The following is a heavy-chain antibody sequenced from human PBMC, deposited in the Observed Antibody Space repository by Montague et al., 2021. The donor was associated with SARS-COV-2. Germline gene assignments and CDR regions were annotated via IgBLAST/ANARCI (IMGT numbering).Heavy chain of an antibody. D-gene: IGHD1-26*01. CDR1: GGSIRSENYY. Sequence: TLSLTCTVSGGSIRSENYYWSWIRQHPGKGLEWIGYIHYSGSTDYNPSLNSRVSISVDTSKNQFSLKLSSVTAADTAVYYSWGGVGAPYYYYGMDVWGQGTTVTVSS. J-gene: IGHJ6*02. V-gene: IGHV4-31*06. CDR2: IHYSGST. CDR3: WGGVGAPYYYYGMDV.